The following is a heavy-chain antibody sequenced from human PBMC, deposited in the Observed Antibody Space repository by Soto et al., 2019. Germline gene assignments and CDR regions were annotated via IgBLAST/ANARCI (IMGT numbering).Heavy chain of an antibody. J-gene: IGHJ4*02. CDR3: ARASSRWGSDAAH. V-gene: IGHV3-53*01. CDR1: GFSVSGNY. D-gene: IGHD7-27*01. CDR2: IYSGGST. Sequence: EVQVVESGGGLIQPGGSLRLSCAASGFSVSGNYMGWVRQAPGKGLEWVSAIYSGGSTHYADSVKGRFTISRDNSKNTLYLQMNSLRAEETAVYYCARASSRWGSDAAHWGQGTLVTVSS.